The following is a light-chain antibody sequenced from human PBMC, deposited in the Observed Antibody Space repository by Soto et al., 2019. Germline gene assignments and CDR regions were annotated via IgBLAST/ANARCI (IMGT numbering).Light chain of an antibody. CDR2: EVI. J-gene: IGLJ1*01. V-gene: IGLV2-8*01. CDR3: SSYTGTNNLYV. CDR1: SSDVGGYNY. Sequence: QSVLTQPPSASGSPGRSVTISCTGTSSDVGGYNYVSWYQQHPGKAPKLMIYEVIKRPSGVPDRFSGSRSGNTASLTVSGLQAEDEADYYCSSYTGTNNLYVFGTGTKLTVL.